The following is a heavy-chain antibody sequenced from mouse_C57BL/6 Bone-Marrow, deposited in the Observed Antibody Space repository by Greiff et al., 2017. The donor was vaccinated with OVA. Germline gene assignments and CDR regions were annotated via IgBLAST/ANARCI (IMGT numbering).Heavy chain of an antibody. CDR2: ISNGGGST. Sequence: EVKVEESGGGLVQPGGSLKLSCAASGFTFSDYYMYWVRQTPEKRLEWVAYISNGGGSTYYPDTVKGRFTISRDNAKNTLYLQMSRLKSEDTAMYYCARRTTVSYAMDYWGQGTSVTVSS. CDR3: ARRTTVSYAMDY. D-gene: IGHD1-1*01. V-gene: IGHV5-12*01. J-gene: IGHJ4*01. CDR1: GFTFSDYY.